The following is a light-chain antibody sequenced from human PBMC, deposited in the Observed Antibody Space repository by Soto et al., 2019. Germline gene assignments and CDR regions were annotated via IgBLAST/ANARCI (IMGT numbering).Light chain of an antibody. CDR2: DNN. CDR1: SSNIGNNY. Sequence: QSVLTQPPSVSAAPGQKVTISCSGSSSNIGNNYVSWYQQLPGTAPKLLIYDNNKRPSGIPDRFSGSKSGTSATLDITGLQTGDEADYYCSSYTGSSTQWVFGGGTKLTVL. V-gene: IGLV1-51*01. J-gene: IGLJ3*02. CDR3: SSYTGSSTQWV.